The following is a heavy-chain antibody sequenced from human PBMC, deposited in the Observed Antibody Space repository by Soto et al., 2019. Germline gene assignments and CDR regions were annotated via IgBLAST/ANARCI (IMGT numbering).Heavy chain of an antibody. D-gene: IGHD1-7*01. J-gene: IGHJ3*02. V-gene: IGHV3-74*01. Sequence: GGSLTLSCAASGITFSSYWMHWVRQAPGKGLVWVSRINSDGSSISYADSVRGRFTISRDTAKNTLYLQMNSLRAEDTAVYYCAKGNSWSPALVLDIWGQGTMVTVSS. CDR2: INSDGSSI. CDR1: GITFSSYW. CDR3: AKGNSWSPALVLDI.